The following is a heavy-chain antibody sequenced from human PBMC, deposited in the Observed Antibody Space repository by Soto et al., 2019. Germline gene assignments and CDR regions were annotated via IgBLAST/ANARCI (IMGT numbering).Heavy chain of an antibody. CDR1: GGSISSGGYY. D-gene: IGHD2-2*01. CDR2: IYYSGST. CDR3: ASAQPLYCSSTSCSNNWFDP. J-gene: IGHJ5*02. Sequence: TLSLTCTVSGGSISSGGYYWSWIRQHPGKSLEWIGYIYYSGSTYYNPSLKSRVTISVDTSKNQFSLKLSSVTAADTAVYYCASAQPLYCSSTSCSNNWFDPWGQGTLVTVSS. V-gene: IGHV4-31*03.